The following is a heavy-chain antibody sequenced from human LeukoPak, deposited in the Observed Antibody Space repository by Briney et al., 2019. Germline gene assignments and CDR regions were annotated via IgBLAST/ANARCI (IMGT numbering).Heavy chain of an antibody. V-gene: IGHV3-7*03. D-gene: IGHD3-3*01. CDR2: IKLDGSEK. CDR1: GFTFGKYW. CDR3: ARDQYDTWSRRGNFDS. J-gene: IGHJ4*02. Sequence: GGSLRLSCVASGFTFGKYWMSWVRQAPGKGLEWVANIKLDGSEKNYVDSVKGRFTISRDNTKNSLYLQMNSLRAANTAVFYCARDQYDTWSRRGNFDSWGQGTLVIVSS.